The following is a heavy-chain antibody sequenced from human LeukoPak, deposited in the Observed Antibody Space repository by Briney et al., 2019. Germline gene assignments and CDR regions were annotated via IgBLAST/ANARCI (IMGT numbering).Heavy chain of an antibody. CDR1: GGTFSSYA. CDR3: ARAYPPYYYDSSGYYGTLGY. CDR2: IIPIFGTA. V-gene: IGHV1-69*13. J-gene: IGHJ4*02. D-gene: IGHD3-22*01. Sequence: SVKVSCKASGGTFSSYAISWVRQAPGQGLEWMGGIIPIFGTANYAQKLQGRVTITADESTSTAYMELSSLRSEDTAVYYCARAYPPYYYDSSGYYGTLGYWGQGTLVTVSS.